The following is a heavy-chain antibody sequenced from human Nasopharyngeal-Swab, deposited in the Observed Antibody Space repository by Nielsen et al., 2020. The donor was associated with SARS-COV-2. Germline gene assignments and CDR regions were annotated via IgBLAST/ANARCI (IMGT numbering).Heavy chain of an antibody. CDR2: MNPNSGNT. Sequence: ASVKVSCKASGYTFTSYDINWVRQATGQGLEWMEWMNPNSGNTGYAQKFQGSVTMTRNTSISTAYMELSSLRSEDTAVYYCARAEYYYYYMDVWGKGTTVTVSS. J-gene: IGHJ6*03. CDR3: ARAEYYYYYMDV. V-gene: IGHV1-8*01. CDR1: GYTFTSYD.